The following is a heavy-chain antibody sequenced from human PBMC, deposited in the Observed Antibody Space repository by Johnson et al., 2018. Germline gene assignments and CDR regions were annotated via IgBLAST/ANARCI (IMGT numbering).Heavy chain of an antibody. D-gene: IGHD2-2*01. J-gene: IGHJ6*03. CDR2: INHRGST. V-gene: IGHV4-34*01. Sequence: QVQLQQWGAGLLKPSETLSLTCAVYGGSFSGYYWSWIRQPPGKGLAWIGEINHRGSTNYNPSLKSRVTISVDTSKKQFSLKLSSVTAADTAGYYCARGISTSYYYYMDVGGKGTTVTVSS. CDR1: GGSFSGYY. CDR3: ARGISTSYYYYMDV.